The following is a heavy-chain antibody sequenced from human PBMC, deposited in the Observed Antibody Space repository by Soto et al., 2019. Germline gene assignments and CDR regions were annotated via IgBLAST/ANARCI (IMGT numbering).Heavy chain of an antibody. Sequence: GGSLRLSCAASGFTFSSYWMHWVRQAPGKGLVWVSRINSDGSSTSYADSVKDRFTISRDNAKNTLYLQMNSLRAEDTAVYYCARGIVVVPAAMEGDYYYYYMDVWGKGTTVTVSS. CDR1: GFTFSSYW. D-gene: IGHD2-2*01. CDR3: ARGIVVVPAAMEGDYYYYYMDV. V-gene: IGHV3-74*01. J-gene: IGHJ6*03. CDR2: INSDGSST.